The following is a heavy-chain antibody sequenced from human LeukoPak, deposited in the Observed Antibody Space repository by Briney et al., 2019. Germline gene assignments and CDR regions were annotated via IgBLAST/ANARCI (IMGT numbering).Heavy chain of an antibody. Sequence: ASVKVSCKASGYTFTSYYMHWVRQAPGQGLEWMGIINPSGGSTSYAQKFQGRVTITADKSTSTAYMELSSLRSEDTAVYYCARGYGSSLRNDAFDIWGQGTTVTISS. CDR2: INPSGGST. CDR3: ARGYGSSLRNDAFDI. J-gene: IGHJ3*02. D-gene: IGHD3-10*01. V-gene: IGHV1-46*01. CDR1: GYTFTSYY.